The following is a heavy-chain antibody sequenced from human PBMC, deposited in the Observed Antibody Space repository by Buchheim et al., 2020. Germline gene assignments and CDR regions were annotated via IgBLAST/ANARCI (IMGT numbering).Heavy chain of an antibody. Sequence: QITLKESGPTLVKPTQTLTLTCTFSGFSLSTSGVGVGWIRQPPGKALEWLALIYWDDNKRYSPSLKSRLSITRDTSKNQVCLTMTNMDPVDTATYYCAHRHWSNYYFDSWGQGTL. CDR2: IYWDDNK. CDR1: GFSLSTSGVG. D-gene: IGHD3-3*01. CDR3: AHRHWSNYYFDS. J-gene: IGHJ4*02. V-gene: IGHV2-5*02.